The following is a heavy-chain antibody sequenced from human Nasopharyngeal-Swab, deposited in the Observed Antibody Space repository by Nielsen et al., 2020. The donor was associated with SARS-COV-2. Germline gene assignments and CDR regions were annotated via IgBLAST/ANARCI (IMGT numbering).Heavy chain of an antibody. CDR2: ISYDGSNK. CDR1: GFTFSSYA. V-gene: IGHV3-30*04. D-gene: IGHD6-13*01. CDR3: ARDTGSSLQH. J-gene: IGHJ1*01. Sequence: GESLKISCAASGFTFSSYAMHWVRQAPGKGLELVAVISYDGSNKYYADSVKGRFTISRDNSKNTLYLQMNSLRAEDTAVYYCARDTGSSLQHWGQGTLVTVSS.